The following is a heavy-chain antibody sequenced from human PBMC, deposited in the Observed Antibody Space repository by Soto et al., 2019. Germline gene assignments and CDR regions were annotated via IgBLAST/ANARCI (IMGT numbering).Heavy chain of an antibody. J-gene: IGHJ5*02. CDR2: ISYDGSNK. CDR1: GFTFSSYG. Sequence: GGSLRLSCAASGFTFSSYGMHWVRQAPGKGLEWVAVISYDGSNKYYADSVKGRFTISRDNSKNTLYLQMNSLRAEDTAVYYCAKDSNYDFWSGYCKGYNWFDPWGQGTLVTVSS. V-gene: IGHV3-30*18. D-gene: IGHD3-3*01. CDR3: AKDSNYDFWSGYCKGYNWFDP.